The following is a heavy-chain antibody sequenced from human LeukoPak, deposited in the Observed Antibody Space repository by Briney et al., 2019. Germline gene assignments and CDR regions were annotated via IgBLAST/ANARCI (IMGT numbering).Heavy chain of an antibody. CDR2: ISYDGSNK. D-gene: IGHD6-19*01. J-gene: IGHJ4*02. Sequence: GGSLRLSCAASGFTFSSYAMHWVRQAPGKGLEWVAVISYDGSNKYYADSVKGRFTISRDNSKNTLYLQTNSLRAEDTAVYYCARENKQWLDYWGQGTLVTVSS. CDR3: ARENKQWLDY. CDR1: GFTFSSYA. V-gene: IGHV3-30*04.